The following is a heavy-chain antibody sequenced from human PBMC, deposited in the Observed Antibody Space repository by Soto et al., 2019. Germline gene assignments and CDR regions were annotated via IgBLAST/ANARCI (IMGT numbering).Heavy chain of an antibody. Sequence: GGSLRLSCAASGFTFSSYSMNWVRQAPGKGLEWVSSISSSSSYIYYADSVKGRFTISRDNAKNSLYLQMNSLRAEDTAVYYCARDERGIAAAGHDYWGQGTLVTVSS. CDR2: ISSSSSYI. D-gene: IGHD6-13*01. CDR3: ARDERGIAAAGHDY. V-gene: IGHV3-21*01. CDR1: GFTFSSYS. J-gene: IGHJ4*02.